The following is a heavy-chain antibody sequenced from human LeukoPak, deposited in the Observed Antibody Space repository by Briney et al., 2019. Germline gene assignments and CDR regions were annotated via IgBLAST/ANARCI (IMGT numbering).Heavy chain of an antibody. V-gene: IGHV4-61*01. D-gene: IGHD4-23*01. J-gene: IGHJ4*02. CDR3: ARVGVDYSGNIIKYFFDY. CDR1: GGSISSGSYQ. CDR2: IYYSGSA. Sequence: SETLSLTCTVSGGSISSGSYQWSWIRQPPGKGLEWIGNIYYSGSANYNPSLKSRVTISVDTSKNQFSLKLSPVTAADTAVYYCARVGVDYSGNIIKYFFDYWGQGTLVTVSS.